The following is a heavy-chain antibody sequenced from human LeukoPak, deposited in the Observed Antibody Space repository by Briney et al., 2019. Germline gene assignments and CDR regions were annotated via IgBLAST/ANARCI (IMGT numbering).Heavy chain of an antibody. CDR1: GYTFTIYG. CDR2: ISAYNGNT. Sequence: ASVTVSCTASGYTFTIYGISWVRHGPAPGLEPMGWISAYNGNTNYAQKLQGRVTMTTDTSTSTAYMELRSLRSDDTAVYYCARVSSGWSYYFDYWGQGTLVTVSS. D-gene: IGHD6-19*01. J-gene: IGHJ4*02. CDR3: ARVSSGWSYYFDY. V-gene: IGHV1-18*01.